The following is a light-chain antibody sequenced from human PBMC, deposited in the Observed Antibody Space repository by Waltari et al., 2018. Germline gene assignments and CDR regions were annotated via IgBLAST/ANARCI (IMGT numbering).Light chain of an antibody. CDR2: DVS. V-gene: IGLV2-14*03. CDR1: SRYVGGYNY. CDR3: CSYTSSSTRV. Sequence: QSALTQPASVSGSPGPSITIPCTGTSRYVGGYNYVSWYQQHPGKAPKLMIYDVSNRPSGVSNRFSGSKSGNTASLTISGLQAEDEADYYCCSYTSSSTRVFGIGTKVTVL. J-gene: IGLJ1*01.